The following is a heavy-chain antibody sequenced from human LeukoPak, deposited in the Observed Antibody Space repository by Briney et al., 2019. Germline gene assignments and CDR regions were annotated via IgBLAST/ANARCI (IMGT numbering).Heavy chain of an antibody. J-gene: IGHJ6*02. CDR1: GFTVSSNY. V-gene: IGHV3-53*01. Sequence: GGSLRLSCAASGFTVSSNYMSWVRQAPGKGLEWVSVIYSGGSTYYADSVKGRFTISRDNSKNTLYLQMNSLRAEDTAVYYCARDLHYSSGWYVYYYYGMDVWGQGTTVTVSS. CDR2: IYSGGST. D-gene: IGHD6-19*01. CDR3: ARDLHYSSGWYVYYYYGMDV.